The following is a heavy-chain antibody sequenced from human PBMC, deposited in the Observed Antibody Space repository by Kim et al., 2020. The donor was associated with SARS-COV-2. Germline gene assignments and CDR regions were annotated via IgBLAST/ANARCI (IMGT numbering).Heavy chain of an antibody. CDR1: GGSFSGYY. V-gene: IGHV4-34*01. CDR2: INHSGST. D-gene: IGHD6-13*01. CDR3: ARGGEAIAAAGAIYYYYGMDV. Sequence: SETLSLTCAVYGGSFSGYYWSWIRQPPGKGLEWIGEINHSGSTNYNPSLKSRVTISVDTSKNQFSLKLSSVTAADTAVYYCARGGEAIAAAGAIYYYYGMDVWGQGTTVTVSS. J-gene: IGHJ6*02.